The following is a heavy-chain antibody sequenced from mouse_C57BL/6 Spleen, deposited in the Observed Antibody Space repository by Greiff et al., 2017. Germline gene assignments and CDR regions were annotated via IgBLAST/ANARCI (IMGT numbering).Heavy chain of an antibody. Sequence: VQLKESGPGLVKPSQSLSLTCTVTGYSITSGYDWHWIRHFPGNNLEWMGYISYSGSTNYNPSLKSRISITHDTSKNHFFLKLNSVTTEDTATYYCARGTTVGYYAMDYWGQGTSVTVSS. J-gene: IGHJ4*01. CDR2: ISYSGST. CDR1: GYSITSGYD. CDR3: ARGTTVGYYAMDY. D-gene: IGHD1-1*01. V-gene: IGHV3-1*01.